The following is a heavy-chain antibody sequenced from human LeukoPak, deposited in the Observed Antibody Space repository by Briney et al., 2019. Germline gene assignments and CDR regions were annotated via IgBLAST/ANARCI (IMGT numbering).Heavy chain of an antibody. J-gene: IGHJ3*02. CDR1: GGSISNDY. V-gene: IGHV4-59*08. CDR3: ARQPSI. Sequence: PSETLSLTCTVSGGSISNDYWSWIRQSPAKTLEWIGYIRGSGDAASNPSLKSRVTMSVDTSKNQFSLRLNSVTAADTAVYYCARQPSIWGQGTMVIVSA. CDR2: IRGSGDA.